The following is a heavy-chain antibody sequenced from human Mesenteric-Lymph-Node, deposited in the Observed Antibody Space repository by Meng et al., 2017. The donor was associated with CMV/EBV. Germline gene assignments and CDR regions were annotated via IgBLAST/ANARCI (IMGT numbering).Heavy chain of an antibody. J-gene: IGHJ4*02. D-gene: IGHD6-13*01. CDR3: AREQQLAFDY. Sequence: GGSLRLSCAASGFTFSSYAMHWVRPAPGKGLEYVSAISSNGGSTYYADSVKGRFTISRDNSKNTLYLQMGSLRAEDMAVYYCAREQQLAFDYWGQGTLVTVSS. CDR2: ISSNGGST. V-gene: IGHV3-64*02. CDR1: GFTFSSYA.